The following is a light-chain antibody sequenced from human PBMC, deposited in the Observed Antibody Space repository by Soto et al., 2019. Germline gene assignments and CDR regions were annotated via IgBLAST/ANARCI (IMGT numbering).Light chain of an antibody. V-gene: IGLV2-14*01. J-gene: IGLJ3*02. CDR1: SSDVGGYNY. CDR2: EVS. CDR3: SSYTSGSRV. Sequence: QSALTQPASVSGSPGQSITISCTGTSSDVGGYNYVSWYQQHPGKAPKLMIYEVSNRPSGVSNRFSGAQSGNTASLTISRRQAGDEADYYCSSYTSGSRVFGGGTKLNVL.